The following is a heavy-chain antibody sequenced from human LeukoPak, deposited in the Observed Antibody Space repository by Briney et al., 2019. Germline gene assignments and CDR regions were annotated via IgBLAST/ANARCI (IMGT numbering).Heavy chain of an antibody. V-gene: IGHV4-59*01. Sequence: SETLSLTCTVSGGSISSYYWSWIRQPPGKGLKWIGYIYYSGSTNYNPSLKSRVTISVDTSKNQFSLKLSSVTAADTAVYYCARARKYCSSTSCHQYYYYGMDVWGQGTTVTVSS. CDR3: ARARKYCSSTSCHQYYYYGMDV. J-gene: IGHJ6*02. CDR1: GGSISSYY. CDR2: IYYSGST. D-gene: IGHD2-2*01.